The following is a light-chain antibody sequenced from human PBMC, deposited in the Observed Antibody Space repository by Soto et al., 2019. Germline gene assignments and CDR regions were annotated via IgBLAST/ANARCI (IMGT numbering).Light chain of an antibody. V-gene: IGKV3-20*01. Sequence: EVVLTQSPGTLSLSPGERATLSCRASQSVSSGYLAWYQQKPGQAPRLLIYGASSRATGIPDRFSGSGSGTDFILTISRLEPEDFAVYYCQQYGDFWTFGQGTKVDIK. CDR2: GAS. CDR1: QSVSSGY. CDR3: QQYGDFWT. J-gene: IGKJ1*01.